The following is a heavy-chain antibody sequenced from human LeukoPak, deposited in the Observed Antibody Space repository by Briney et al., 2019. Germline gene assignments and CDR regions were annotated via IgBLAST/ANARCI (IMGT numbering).Heavy chain of an antibody. J-gene: IGHJ3*02. Sequence: GGSLRLSCAASGFTFTTYSMNWVRPAPGKGLEWVSYITTTSSIIYYADSVKGRFTISRDNAKNSLYLQMNSLRAEDTAVYYCTRDYSSSSGRAFDIWGQGTMVTVSS. D-gene: IGHD6-6*01. CDR1: GFTFTTYS. CDR3: TRDYSSSSGRAFDI. CDR2: ITTTSSII. V-gene: IGHV3-48*01.